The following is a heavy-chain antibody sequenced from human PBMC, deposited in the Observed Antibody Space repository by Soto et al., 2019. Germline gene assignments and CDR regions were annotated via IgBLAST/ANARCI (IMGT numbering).Heavy chain of an antibody. J-gene: IGHJ4*02. CDR1: EFTFSDYA. V-gene: IGHV3-30*18. Sequence: VQLVESGGGVVQPGRSLRLSCAASEFTFSDYAKHWVRQAPGKGLEWVAVGSHDGRNTHYADSVKGRFTISRDSSKNTVSLEMTSLRAEDTAVYYCAKGGRQWLVTSDFNYWGQGALVTVSS. CDR2: GSHDGRNT. D-gene: IGHD6-19*01. CDR3: AKGGRQWLVTSDFNY.